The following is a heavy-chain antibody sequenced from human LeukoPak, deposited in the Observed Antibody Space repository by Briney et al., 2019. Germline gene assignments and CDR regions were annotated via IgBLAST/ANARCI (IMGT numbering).Heavy chain of an antibody. V-gene: IGHV4-59*08. D-gene: IGHD6-6*01. J-gene: IGHJ3*02. CDR2: IYYSGST. CDR1: GGSISSYY. Sequence: SETLSLTCTVSGGSISSYYWSWIRQPPWKGLEWIGYIYYSGSTNYNPSLKSRVTISVDTSKNQFSLKLSSVTAADTAVYYCARHVYSASIAAYLDAFDIWGQGTMVTVSS. CDR3: ARHVYSASIAAYLDAFDI.